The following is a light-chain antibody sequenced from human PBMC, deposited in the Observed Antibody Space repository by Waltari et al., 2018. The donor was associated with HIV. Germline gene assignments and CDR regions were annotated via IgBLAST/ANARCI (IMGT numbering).Light chain of an antibody. CDR3: TSYTTTNTWV. Sequence: QSALTQPASVSGSPGQSITISCTGTDTDVGTYNYVSWFQHHPGKAPKLIISEVSNRPSGVSHRFSGSKSGNTASLIIPGLQAEDEASYYCTSYTTTNTWVFGGGTNLTVL. CDR1: DTDVGTYNY. CDR2: EVS. J-gene: IGLJ3*02. V-gene: IGLV2-14*01.